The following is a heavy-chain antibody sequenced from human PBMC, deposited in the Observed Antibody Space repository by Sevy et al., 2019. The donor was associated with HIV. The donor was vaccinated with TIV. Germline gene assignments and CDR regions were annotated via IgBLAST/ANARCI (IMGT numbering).Heavy chain of an antibody. J-gene: IGHJ6*02. CDR1: GFAFSNYYA. V-gene: IGHV3-30-3*01. Sequence: GGSLRLSCVASGFAFSNYYAMHWVRQAPGKGLEWVALISYDGSDKYYADSVKGRFTISRDNFKNTLFLQMNSLTTEDTAVYYCARPRANYVDHYFFYAMDVWSQGTTVTVSS. CDR3: ARPRANYVDHYFFYAMDV. D-gene: IGHD4-17*01. CDR2: ISYDGSDK.